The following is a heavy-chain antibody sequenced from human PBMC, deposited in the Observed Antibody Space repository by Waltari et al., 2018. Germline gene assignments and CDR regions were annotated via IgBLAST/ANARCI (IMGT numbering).Heavy chain of an antibody. J-gene: IGHJ4*02. CDR1: GYPFFGYF. Sequence: LVQSGAVEKKPGTSVRVPCEASGYPFFGYFIHWVRQASGQGCEWMGFINANSGEAKYAQKFQVRVTMTRDTSTSTAFMEVRSLTSDDTAVYYCARDRSRKNFDFWGQGTPVIVSS. V-gene: IGHV1-2*02. CDR3: ARDRSRKNFDF. CDR2: INANSGEA.